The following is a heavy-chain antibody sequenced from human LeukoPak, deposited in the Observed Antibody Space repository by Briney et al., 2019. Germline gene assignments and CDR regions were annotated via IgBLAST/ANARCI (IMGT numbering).Heavy chain of an antibody. CDR3: ARHPQIVGATKYFDY. CDR1: GGSMSSYY. D-gene: IGHD1-26*01. CDR2: IYYSGST. J-gene: IGHJ4*02. V-gene: IGHV4-59*08. Sequence: SETLSLTCTVAGGSMSSYYWSWIRQPPGKGLEWIGYIYYSGSTKYNPSLKGRVTISVDTSKNQFSLKLSSVTAADTALYYCARHPQIVGATKYFDYWGQGTLVTVSS.